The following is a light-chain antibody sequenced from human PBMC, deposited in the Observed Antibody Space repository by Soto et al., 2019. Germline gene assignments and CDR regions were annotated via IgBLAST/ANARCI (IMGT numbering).Light chain of an antibody. V-gene: IGKV4-1*01. Sequence: IVMTQSPDSLAVSLGERATINCKSSQSLLYTSNNKNYLAWFQQKPGQPPRLLIYWASTRESGVTDRFSGSGSGTDFTLTISSLQSEDVAVYYCQQYYSNPELTFGGGTKVEIK. CDR3: QQYYSNPELT. CDR2: WAS. J-gene: IGKJ4*01. CDR1: QSLLYTSNNKNY.